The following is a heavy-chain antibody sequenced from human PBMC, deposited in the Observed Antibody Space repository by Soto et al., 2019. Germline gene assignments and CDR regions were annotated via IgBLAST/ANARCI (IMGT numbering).Heavy chain of an antibody. CDR2: INPNSGGT. J-gene: IGHJ3*02. Sequence: GASVKVSCKASGYTFTGYYMHWVRQAPGQGLEWMGWINPNSGGTNYAQKFQGWVTMTRDTSISTAYMELSRLRSDDTAVYYCARGYCSSTSCYFAFDIWGRGTMVTVSS. D-gene: IGHD2-2*01. CDR3: ARGYCSSTSCYFAFDI. CDR1: GYTFTGYY. V-gene: IGHV1-2*04.